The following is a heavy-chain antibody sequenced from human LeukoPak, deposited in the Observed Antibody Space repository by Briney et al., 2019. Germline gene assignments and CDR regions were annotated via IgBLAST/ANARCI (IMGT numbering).Heavy chain of an antibody. CDR3: AGDKRLLYSYGPSFDY. CDR1: GFTFNDYY. J-gene: IGHJ4*02. V-gene: IGHV3-11*01. CDR2: ISSGGDPK. D-gene: IGHD5-18*01. Sequence: SGGSLRLSCAASGFTFNDYYMSWIRQAPGKGLEWVSYISSGGDPKYYADSVKGRFTISRDNAKNSLYLQMDSLRAEDTAVYYCAGDKRLLYSYGPSFDYWGQGTLVTVSS.